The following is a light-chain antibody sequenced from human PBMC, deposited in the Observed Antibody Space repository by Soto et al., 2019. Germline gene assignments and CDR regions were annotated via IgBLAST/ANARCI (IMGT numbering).Light chain of an antibody. CDR1: QSVGTD. CDR2: DAS. Sequence: ENVLTQSPGTRSLSPGESATLSCRASQSVGTDLAWYQHKPGLAPRLLIFDASKSATGIPARFSGRGSGTDFTLSIISLEPEDFVVYYCQHRINWPSWTLGEGTKVEMK. V-gene: IGKV3-11*01. CDR3: QHRINWPSWT. J-gene: IGKJ1*01.